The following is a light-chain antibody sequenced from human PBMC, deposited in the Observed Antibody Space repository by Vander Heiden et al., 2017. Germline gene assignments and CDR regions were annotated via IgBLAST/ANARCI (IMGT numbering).Light chain of an antibody. CDR3: AAWDDSLGGPV. CDR1: SSNIGSNY. Sequence: QPVLTQPPSASGTPGPRVTISCSGSSSNIGSNYVYWYHQQLPGTAPKLLIDRNNQRPSGGPDRFSGSKSGTSASLAISGLRSEDEADYYCAAWDDSLGGPVFGGGTKLTVL. J-gene: IGLJ2*01. V-gene: IGLV1-47*01. CDR2: RNN.